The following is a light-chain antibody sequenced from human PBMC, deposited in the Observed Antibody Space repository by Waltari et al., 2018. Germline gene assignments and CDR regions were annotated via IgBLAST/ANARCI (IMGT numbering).Light chain of an antibody. CDR3: AAWDDSLNGL. CDR1: SSNIGSNT. CDR2: RDN. J-gene: IGLJ3*02. V-gene: IGLV1-44*01. Sequence: QSVLTQPPSASGAPGQRVTISCSGSSSNIGSNTVDWYQQLPGTAPKLLISRDNQRPAGVPDRFSGSKSGTSASLAISGLQSDDEADYYCAAWDDSLNGLFGGGTKLTVL.